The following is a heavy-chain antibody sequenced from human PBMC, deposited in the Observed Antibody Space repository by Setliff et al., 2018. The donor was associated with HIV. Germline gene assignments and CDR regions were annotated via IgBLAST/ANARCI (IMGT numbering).Heavy chain of an antibody. CDR2: IYYSGST. Sequence: PSETLSLTCTVSAGSIRSSTYYWAWIRQPPGKGLEGIGTIYYSGSTYYNPSLKSRATISVDMSKNQFSLRLSSVTAADTAVYYCIIAYSSGWLAPMGFDSWGQGTLVTVSS. J-gene: IGHJ4*02. CDR3: IIAYSSGWLAPMGFDS. V-gene: IGHV4-39*01. D-gene: IGHD6-19*01. CDR1: AGSIRSSTYY.